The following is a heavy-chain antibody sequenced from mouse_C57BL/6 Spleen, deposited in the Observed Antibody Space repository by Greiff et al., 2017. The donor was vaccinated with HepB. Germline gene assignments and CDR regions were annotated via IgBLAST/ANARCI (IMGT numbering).Heavy chain of an antibody. J-gene: IGHJ1*03. Sequence: QVQLQQSGAELVKPGASVKMSCKASGYTFTSYWITWVKQRPGQGLEWIGDIYPGSGSTNYNEKFKSKATLTVDTSSSTAYMQLSSLTSEDSAVYYCSHYYGSSYYWYFDVWGTGTTVTVSS. D-gene: IGHD1-1*01. CDR3: SHYYGSSYYWYFDV. V-gene: IGHV1-55*01. CDR1: GYTFTSYW. CDR2: IYPGSGST.